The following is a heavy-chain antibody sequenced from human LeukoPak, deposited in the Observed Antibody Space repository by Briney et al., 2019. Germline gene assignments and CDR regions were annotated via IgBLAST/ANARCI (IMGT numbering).Heavy chain of an antibody. D-gene: IGHD2-2*01. Sequence: SVKVSCKASGGTFSSYAISWVRQAPGQGLEWMGGIIPIFGTANYAQKFQGRVTITADESTSTAYMELSSLRSEDTAVYYCASDSEGYCSSTSCYHDAFDIWGQGTMVTVSS. V-gene: IGHV1-69*13. CDR2: IIPIFGTA. CDR1: GGTFSSYA. J-gene: IGHJ3*02. CDR3: ASDSEGYCSSTSCYHDAFDI.